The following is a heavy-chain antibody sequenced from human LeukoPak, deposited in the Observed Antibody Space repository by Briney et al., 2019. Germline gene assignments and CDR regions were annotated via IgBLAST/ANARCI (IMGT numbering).Heavy chain of an antibody. CDR1: GFTHSIHA. CDR2: ISGSGGST. CDR3: AKDRSITIFGVVIPSDY. Sequence: GGPLSLPCAASGFTHSIHAMLGLPPAPGEGLVWVSDISGSGGSTYYADSVKGRFTISRDNSKNTLYLQMNSLRAEDTAVYYCAKDRSITIFGVVIPSDYWGQGTLVTVSS. J-gene: IGHJ4*02. V-gene: IGHV3-23*01. D-gene: IGHD3-3*01.